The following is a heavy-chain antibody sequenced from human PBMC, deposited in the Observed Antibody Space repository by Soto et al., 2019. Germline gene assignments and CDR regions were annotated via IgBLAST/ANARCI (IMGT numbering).Heavy chain of an antibody. Sequence: ETLSLTCTLSGGSVRAPDWWNWVRQSPDKGLEWIAEVHISGHSNYNPSLRSRVSVSIDSSKNQFYLNLNSVTAADTAIYYCARVRQGCSANNCYFDPWGQGTQVTAPQ. CDR1: GGSVRAPDW. CDR3: ARVRQGCSANNCYFDP. D-gene: IGHD1-1*01. V-gene: IGHV4-4*02. J-gene: IGHJ5*01. CDR2: VHISGHS.